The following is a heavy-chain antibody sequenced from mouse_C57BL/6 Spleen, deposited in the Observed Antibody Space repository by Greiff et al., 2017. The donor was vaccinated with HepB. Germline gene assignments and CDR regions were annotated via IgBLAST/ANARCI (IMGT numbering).Heavy chain of an antibody. J-gene: IGHJ4*01. V-gene: IGHV1-26*01. CDR1: GYTFTDYY. CDR2: INPNNGGT. CDR3: ASITTVVPRSAMDY. Sequence: EVQLQQSGPELVKPGASVKISCKASGYTFTDYYMNWVKQSHGKSLEWIGDINPNNGGTSYNQKFKGKATLTVDKSSSTAYMELRSLTSEDSAVYYCASITTVVPRSAMDYWGQGTSVTVSS. D-gene: IGHD1-1*01.